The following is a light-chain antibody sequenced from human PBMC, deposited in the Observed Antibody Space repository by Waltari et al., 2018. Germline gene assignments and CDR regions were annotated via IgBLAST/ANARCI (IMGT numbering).Light chain of an antibody. V-gene: IGLV2-14*01. CDR3: SSYTSSTTLYV. J-gene: IGLJ1*01. CDR2: EVS. CDR1: SSDVGGHNY. Sequence: QSALTQPPSASGSPGQSVTISCTGTSSDVGGHNYVSWYQQHPGKAPKLMIYEVSKRPSGVSSRFSGSKSGNTASLTISGLQAEDEADYYCSSYTSSTTLYVFGTGTKVTVL.